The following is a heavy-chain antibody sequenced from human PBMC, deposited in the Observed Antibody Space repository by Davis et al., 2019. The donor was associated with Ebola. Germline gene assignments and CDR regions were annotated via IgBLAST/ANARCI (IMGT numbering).Heavy chain of an antibody. CDR2: ISSSSSYI. Sequence: GESLKISCAASGFTFSSYSMNWVRQAPGKGLEWVSSISSSSSYIYYADSVKGRFTISRDNAKNSLYLQMNSLRAEDTAVYYCASEIGDGMDVWGQGTTVTVSS. J-gene: IGHJ6*02. V-gene: IGHV3-21*01. D-gene: IGHD2/OR15-2a*01. CDR1: GFTFSSYS. CDR3: ASEIGDGMDV.